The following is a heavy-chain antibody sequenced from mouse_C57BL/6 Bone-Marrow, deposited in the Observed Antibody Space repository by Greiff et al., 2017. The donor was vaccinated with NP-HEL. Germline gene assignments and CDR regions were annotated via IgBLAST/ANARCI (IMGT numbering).Heavy chain of an antibody. CDR2: INYDGSST. D-gene: IGHD2-2*01. Sequence: EVKLVESEGGLVQPGSSMKLSCTASGFTFSDYYMAWVRQVPEKGLEWVANINYDGSSTYYLDSLKSRFIISRDNAKNILYLQMSSLKSEDTATYYCARDPPYYGYDGDWYFDVWGTGTTVTVSS. CDR3: ARDPPYYGYDGDWYFDV. V-gene: IGHV5-16*01. J-gene: IGHJ1*03. CDR1: GFTFSDYY.